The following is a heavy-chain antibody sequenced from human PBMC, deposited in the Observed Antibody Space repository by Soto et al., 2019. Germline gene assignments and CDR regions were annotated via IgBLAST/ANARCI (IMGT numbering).Heavy chain of an antibody. D-gene: IGHD1-7*01. J-gene: IGHJ6*02. Sequence: QVQLQESGPGLVKPSETLSLTCTVSGGSISSYYWSWIRQPPGKGLEWIGYIYYSGSTNYNPSLKSRVPISADTSKTQFSLKLSSVTAADPGVYYCAREGLTGTIGLYYYYGMDVWGQGTTVTVSS. CDR1: GGSISSYY. CDR2: IYYSGST. V-gene: IGHV4-59*01. CDR3: AREGLTGTIGLYYYYGMDV.